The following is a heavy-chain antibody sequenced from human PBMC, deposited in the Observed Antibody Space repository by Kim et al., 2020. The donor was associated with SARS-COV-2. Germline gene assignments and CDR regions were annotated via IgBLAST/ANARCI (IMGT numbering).Heavy chain of an antibody. D-gene: IGHD3-3*01. Sequence: SETLSLTCTVSGGSISSYYWSWIRQPPGKGLEWIGYIYYSGSTNYNPSLKSRVTISVDTSKNQFSLKLSSVTAADTAVYYCARDRGRDFWSGYYLGWFDPWGQGTLVTVSS. CDR1: GGSISSYY. V-gene: IGHV4-59*13. J-gene: IGHJ5*02. CDR3: ARDRGRDFWSGYYLGWFDP. CDR2: IYYSGST.